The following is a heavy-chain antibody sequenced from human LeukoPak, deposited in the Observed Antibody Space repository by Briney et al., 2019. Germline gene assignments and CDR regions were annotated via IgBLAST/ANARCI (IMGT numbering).Heavy chain of an antibody. J-gene: IGHJ4*02. CDR3: ARGRIGGPKAPFDY. D-gene: IGHD3-16*01. CDR1: GGSLSNYC. CDR2: IYDSGST. Sequence: SETLSLTCSVSGGSLSNYCWSWIRQPPGKGLEWIGHIYDSGSTTYNPSLKSRVTISVDTSKNQFSLKLSSVTAADTAVYYCARGRIGGPKAPFDYWGQGTLVTVSS. V-gene: IGHV4-59*01.